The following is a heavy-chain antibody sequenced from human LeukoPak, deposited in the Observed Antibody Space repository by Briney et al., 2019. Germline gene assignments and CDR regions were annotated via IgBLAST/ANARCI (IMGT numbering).Heavy chain of an antibody. V-gene: IGHV3-15*01. CDR1: GFIFTNAW. CDR2: IKSKVDGETA. CDR3: ATGGYAFDI. D-gene: IGHD3-16*01. J-gene: IGHJ3*02. Sequence: GKSLRLSCAGSGFIFTNAWMNWVRQAPGKGLEWVGRIKSKVDGETADYAAPVKGKFIISRDDSRNTVYLQMSSLEPEDTAVYYCATGGYAFDIWGQGTMDTVSS.